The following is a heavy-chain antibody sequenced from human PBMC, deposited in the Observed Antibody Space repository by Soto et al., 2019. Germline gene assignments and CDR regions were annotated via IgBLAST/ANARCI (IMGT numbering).Heavy chain of an antibody. D-gene: IGHD6-6*01. V-gene: IGHV4-39*01. Sequence: PSETLSLTCTVSGSSISSSTYYWDWIRQPPGKGLEWIGAMYYTGNKNYNPSLESRVTMSVDTSKNQFSLKLSSVTPTDTAVYYCARRSSSSLGSLFDPWGRGILVTVPQ. J-gene: IGHJ5*02. CDR1: GSSISSSTYY. CDR2: MYYTGNK. CDR3: ARRSSSSLGSLFDP.